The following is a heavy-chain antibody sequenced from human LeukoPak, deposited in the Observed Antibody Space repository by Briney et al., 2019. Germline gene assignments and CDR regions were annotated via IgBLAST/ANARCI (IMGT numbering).Heavy chain of an antibody. CDR1: GVTFGGNS. CDR2: IRSKTYGETT. CDR3: SRGFAKSGMNG. J-gene: IGHJ4*02. D-gene: IGHD1-1*01. V-gene: IGHV3-49*04. Sequence: GGSLSLTCTASGVTFGGNSMTLVRQAPGRGLEWVGFIRSKTYGETTEYAASVKGRFTISRDDSKSIAYLQMNSLKSEDTSVYYCSRGFAKSGMNGWGQGTLVTVSA.